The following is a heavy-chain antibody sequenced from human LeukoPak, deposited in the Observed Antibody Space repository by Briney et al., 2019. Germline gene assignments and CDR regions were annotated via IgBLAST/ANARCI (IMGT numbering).Heavy chain of an antibody. V-gene: IGHV1-2*02. CDR2: INPNNDGDT. Sequence: ASVKVSCKASGYTFTDYYMHWVRQAPGQGLEWMGWINPNNDGDTNYAQKFQGRVTMTRDTSISTAYMELSSLRSDDTAVYYCAAYCSSTSCYDYWGQGTLVTVSS. CDR1: GYTFTDYY. J-gene: IGHJ4*02. CDR3: AAYCSSTSCYDY. D-gene: IGHD2-2*01.